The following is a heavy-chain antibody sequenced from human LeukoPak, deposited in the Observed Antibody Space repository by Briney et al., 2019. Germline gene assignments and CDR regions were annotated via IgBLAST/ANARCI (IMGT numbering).Heavy chain of an antibody. CDR2: TSGSGGST. Sequence: GGSLRLSCAASGFTFSSYAMSWVRQAPGKGLEWVSATSGSGGSTYYADSVRGRFTISRDNSKNTLYLQMNSLRAEDTAVYYCARSACSGGSCYPYYYYGMDVWGQETTVTVSS. CDR3: ARSACSGGSCYPYYYYGMDV. CDR1: GFTFSSYA. J-gene: IGHJ6*02. V-gene: IGHV3-23*01. D-gene: IGHD2-15*01.